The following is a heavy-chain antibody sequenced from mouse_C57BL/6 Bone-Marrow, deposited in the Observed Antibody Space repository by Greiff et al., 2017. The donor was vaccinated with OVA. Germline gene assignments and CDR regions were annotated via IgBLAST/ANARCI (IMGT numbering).Heavy chain of an antibody. CDR2: IHPNSGST. J-gene: IGHJ1*03. CDR3: ARGGSYGSWYFDV. Sequence: QQPGAELVKPGASVKLSCKASGYTFTSYWMHWVKQRPGQGLEWIGMIHPNSGSTNYNEKFKSKATLTVDKSSSTAYMQLSSLTSEDSAVYYCARGGSYGSWYFDVWGTGTTVTVSS. CDR1: GYTFTSYW. D-gene: IGHD1-1*01. V-gene: IGHV1-64*01.